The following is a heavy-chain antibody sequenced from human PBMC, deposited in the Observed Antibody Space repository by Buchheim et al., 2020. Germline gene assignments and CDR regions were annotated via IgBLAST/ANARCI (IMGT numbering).Heavy chain of an antibody. D-gene: IGHD3-22*01. CDR3: ARGTVLITTGPDF. Sequence: QVQLVESGGGVVQPGRSLRLSCAASGFTFSTYVMHWVRQAPGKGLEWVAVISYDGSHKYYTDSAKGRSTISRDNSKNTVYLQMNSLRPEDTAVYYCARGTVLITTGPDFWGQGTL. CDR1: GFTFSTYV. CDR2: ISYDGSHK. J-gene: IGHJ4*02. V-gene: IGHV3-30-3*01.